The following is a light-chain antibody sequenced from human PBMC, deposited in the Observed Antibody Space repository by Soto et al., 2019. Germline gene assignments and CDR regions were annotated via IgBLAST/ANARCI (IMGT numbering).Light chain of an antibody. Sequence: DIQMTQSPSTLSASVGDRVTITCRASQSISSWLAWYQQKAGKAPKLLIYDASSLESGVPSRFSGSGSGTEFTLTISSLQPDDFATYYGQQYISHLYTFGQGTKLEIK. CDR3: QQYISHLYT. V-gene: IGKV1-5*01. J-gene: IGKJ2*01. CDR1: QSISSW. CDR2: DAS.